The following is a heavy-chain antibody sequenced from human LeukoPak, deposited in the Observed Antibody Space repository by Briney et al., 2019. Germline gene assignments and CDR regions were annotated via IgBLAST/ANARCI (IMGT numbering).Heavy chain of an antibody. D-gene: IGHD4-17*01. CDR3: ARASYGDYYFDY. J-gene: IGHJ4*02. Sequence: ASVKVSCKASGYTFTSYYMHWVRQAPGQGLEWMGIVNPSGGSTSYAQKFQGRVTMTRDTSTSTVYVELSSLRSEDTAVYYCARASYGDYYFDYWGQGTLVTVSS. V-gene: IGHV1-46*01. CDR2: VNPSGGST. CDR1: GYTFTSYY.